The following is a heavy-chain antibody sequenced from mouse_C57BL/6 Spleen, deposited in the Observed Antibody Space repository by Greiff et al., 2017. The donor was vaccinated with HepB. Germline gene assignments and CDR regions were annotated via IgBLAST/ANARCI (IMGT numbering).Heavy chain of an antibody. CDR1: GYTFTSYG. J-gene: IGHJ1*03. Sequence: QVHVKQSGAELARPGASVKLSCKASGYTFTSYGISWVKQRTGQGLEWIGEIYPRSGNTYYNEKFKGKATLTADKSSSTAYMELRSLTSEDSAVYFCARLLNWDEGYFDVWGTGTTVTVSS. CDR3: ARLLNWDEGYFDV. V-gene: IGHV1-81*01. CDR2: IYPRSGNT. D-gene: IGHD4-1*02.